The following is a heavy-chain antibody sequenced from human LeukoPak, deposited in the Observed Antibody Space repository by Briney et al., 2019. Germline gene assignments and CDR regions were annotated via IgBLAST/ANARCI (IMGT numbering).Heavy chain of an antibody. CDR2: IRGDAGST. J-gene: IGHJ4*02. Sequence: SGGSLRLSCAASGFSVSTIYMSWVRQAPGKGLEWVSAIRGDAGSTGYADSVKGRFTISRDNAKNYLYLQMNSLRAEDTALYYCAEDPGSWSVRLFDYWGQGTLVTVSS. CDR1: GFSVSTIY. CDR3: AEDPGSWSVRLFDY. D-gene: IGHD2-8*01. V-gene: IGHV3-20*04.